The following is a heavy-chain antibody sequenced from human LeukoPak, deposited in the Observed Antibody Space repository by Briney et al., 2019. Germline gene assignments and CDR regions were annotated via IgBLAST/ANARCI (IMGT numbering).Heavy chain of an antibody. Sequence: GGSLRLSCAAFSSYAMSWIRQRPGKGLEWVSGISGSGATTYYADSVKGRFTISRDNSKNTLYLQMNSLRAEDTAVYYCAKKRVAVAGTHYFDYWGQGTLVTVSS. CDR1: SSYA. V-gene: IGHV3-23*01. D-gene: IGHD6-19*01. CDR2: ISGSGATT. J-gene: IGHJ4*02. CDR3: AKKRVAVAGTHYFDY.